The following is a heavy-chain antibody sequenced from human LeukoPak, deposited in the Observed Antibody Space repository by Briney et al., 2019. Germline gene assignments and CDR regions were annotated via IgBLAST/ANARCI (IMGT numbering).Heavy chain of an antibody. V-gene: IGHV1-2*02. J-gene: IGHJ6*02. D-gene: IGHD3-3*01. CDR2: INPNSGGT. CDR1: GYTFTGYY. CDR3: ARGELRFSREPMDV. Sequence: GASVKVSCKASGYTFTGYYMHWVRQAPGQGLEWMGWINPNSGGTNYAQKFQGRVTISVDTSKNQFSLKLSSVTAADTAVYYCARGELRFSREPMDVWGQGTTVTVSS.